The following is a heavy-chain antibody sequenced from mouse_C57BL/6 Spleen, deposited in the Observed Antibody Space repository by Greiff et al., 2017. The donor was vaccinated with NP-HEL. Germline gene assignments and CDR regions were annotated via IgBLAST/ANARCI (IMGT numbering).Heavy chain of an antibody. D-gene: IGHD2-4*01. CDR1: GYTFTSYW. J-gene: IGHJ3*01. CDR3: ARETDYAAWFAY. V-gene: IGHV1-55*01. Sequence: QVQLQQPGAELVKPGASVKMSCKASGYTFTSYWITWVKQRPGQGLEWIGDIYPGSGSTNYNEKFKSKATLTVDTSSSTAYMQPSSLTSEDSAVYYCARETDYAAWFAYWGQGTLVTVSA. CDR2: IYPGSGST.